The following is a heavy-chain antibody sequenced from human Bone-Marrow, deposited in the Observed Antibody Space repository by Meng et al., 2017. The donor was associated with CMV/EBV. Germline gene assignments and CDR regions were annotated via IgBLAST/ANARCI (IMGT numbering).Heavy chain of an antibody. CDR2: IYYSGST. J-gene: IGHJ5*02. V-gene: IGHV4-61*01. Sequence: SETLSLTCTVSGGSVSSGSYYWSWIRQPPGKGLEWIGYIYYSGSTNYNPSLKSRVTISVDTSKNQFSLKLSSVTAADTAVYYCARAPIVVVPAAIIGGWFDPWGQGTLVTVSS. D-gene: IGHD2-2*01. CDR3: ARAPIVVVPAAIIGGWFDP. CDR1: GGSVSSGSYY.